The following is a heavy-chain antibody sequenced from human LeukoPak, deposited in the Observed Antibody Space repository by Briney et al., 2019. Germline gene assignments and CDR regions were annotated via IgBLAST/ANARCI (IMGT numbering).Heavy chain of an antibody. CDR3: ATDSYVSGSYYRLFY. J-gene: IGHJ4*02. V-gene: IGHV3-23*01. CDR2: ISGSGGST. CDR1: GFPLSSYA. Sequence: GGSLRLSCAAFGFPLSSYAMSWVRQAPGKGLEWVSAISGSGGSTYYADSVKGRFTISRDNSKNTLYLQMNNLRAEDTAIYYCATDSYVSGSYYRLFYWGQGTLVTVSS. D-gene: IGHD3-10*01.